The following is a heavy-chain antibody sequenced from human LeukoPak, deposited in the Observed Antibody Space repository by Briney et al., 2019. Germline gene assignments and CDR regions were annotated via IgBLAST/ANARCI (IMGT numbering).Heavy chain of an antibody. J-gene: IGHJ6*02. CDR3: AKGIKARGVFGSTNYYGMDV. CDR2: ISYDGSNK. Sequence: PGRSLRPSCAASGFTFSNYGMHWVRQAPGKGLEWVAVISYDGSNKHYEDSVKGRFTISRDNSKNTVFLQMDSLRAEDTAVYYCAKGIKARGVFGSTNYYGMDVWGQGTTATVS. CDR1: GFTFSNYG. V-gene: IGHV3-30*18. D-gene: IGHD3-10*01.